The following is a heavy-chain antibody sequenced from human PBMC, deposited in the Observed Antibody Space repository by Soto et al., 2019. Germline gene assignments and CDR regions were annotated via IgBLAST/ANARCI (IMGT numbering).Heavy chain of an antibody. V-gene: IGHV3-74*01. Sequence: GGSLRLSCAASGFTFSSYWMHWVRQAPGKGLVWVSRINSDGSTTTYADSAKGRFTISRDNAKNTLYLQMNSLRAEDTAVYYCARDHFRVQGKFDPWGQGTLVTVSS. CDR2: INSDGSTT. CDR1: GFTFSSYW. CDR3: ARDHFRVQGKFDP. J-gene: IGHJ5*02. D-gene: IGHD3-10*01.